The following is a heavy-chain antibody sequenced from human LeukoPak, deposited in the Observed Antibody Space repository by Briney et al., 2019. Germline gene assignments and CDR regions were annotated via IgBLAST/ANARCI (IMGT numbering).Heavy chain of an antibody. J-gene: IGHJ6*03. V-gene: IGHV3-21*01. CDR1: GFTFSTYT. Sequence: GGSLRLSCAASGFTFSTYTMNWVRQAPGKGLEWVSSISSRSSYIYYADSVKGRFTISRDNAKNSLYLQMNSLRAEDTAVYYCAREEWELLRYYYYYMDVWGKGTTVTVSS. CDR3: AREEWELLRYYYYYMDV. CDR2: ISSRSSYI. D-gene: IGHD1-26*01.